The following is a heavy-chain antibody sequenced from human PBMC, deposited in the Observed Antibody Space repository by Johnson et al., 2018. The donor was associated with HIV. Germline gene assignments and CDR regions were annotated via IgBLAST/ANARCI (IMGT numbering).Heavy chain of an antibody. CDR1: GFTFSNYG. J-gene: IGHJ3*02. D-gene: IGHD6-13*01. CDR2: IQFDGSHK. V-gene: IGHV3-30*02. Sequence: QVQLVESGGGVVQPGGSLRLSCQASGFTFSNYGIHWVRQAPGKGLEWVTFIQFDGSHKYSADFVKGRFTISRDTSKKSVFLQMNSLRPEDTAVYYCARELGGSSLPFGAVDIWGQGTMVTVSS. CDR3: ARELGGSSLPFGAVDI.